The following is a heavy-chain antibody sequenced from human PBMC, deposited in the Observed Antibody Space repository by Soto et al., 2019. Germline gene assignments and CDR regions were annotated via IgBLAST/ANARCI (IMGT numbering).Heavy chain of an antibody. CDR1: GFTFSSYG. CDR3: AKDTYDFWSGYYLYYYYYGMDV. J-gene: IGHJ6*02. CDR2: ISYDGSNK. Sequence: PGGSLRLSCAASGFTFSSYGMHWVRQAPGKGLEWVAVISYDGSNKYYADSVKGRFTISRDNSKNTLYLQMNSLRAEDTAVYYFAKDTYDFWSGYYLYYYYYGMDVWGQGTTVTVSS. D-gene: IGHD3-3*01. V-gene: IGHV3-30*18.